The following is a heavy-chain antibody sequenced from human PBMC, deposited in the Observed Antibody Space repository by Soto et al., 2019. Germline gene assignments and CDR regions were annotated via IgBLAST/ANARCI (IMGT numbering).Heavy chain of an antibody. V-gene: IGHV4-31*03. CDR1: GGSISSGGYY. CDR2: IYYSGST. D-gene: IGHD3-10*01. J-gene: IGHJ6*03. CDR3: AGDWFGVFFYMDV. Sequence: SETLSLTCTVSGGSISSGGYYWSWIRQHPGKGLEWIGYIYYSGSTYYNPSLKSRITINPDTSKNQFSLQLNSVTPEDTAVYYCAGDWFGVFFYMDVWGKGTTVTVSS.